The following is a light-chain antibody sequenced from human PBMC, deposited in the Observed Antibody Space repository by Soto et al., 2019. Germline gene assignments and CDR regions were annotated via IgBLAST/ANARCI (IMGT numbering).Light chain of an antibody. Sequence: DIQMTQSPSSLSASVGDRVTITCQASQDISNYLNWYQQKPGKAPKLLIDDASNLETGVPSRVSGSGSGTDFTCTISILQPEDLATYYCQQYDNLPFTFGPGTKVDIK. V-gene: IGKV1-33*01. CDR3: QQYDNLPFT. J-gene: IGKJ3*01. CDR1: QDISNY. CDR2: DAS.